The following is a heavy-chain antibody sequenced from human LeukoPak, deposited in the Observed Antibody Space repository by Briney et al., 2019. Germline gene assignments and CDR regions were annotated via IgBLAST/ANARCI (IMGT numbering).Heavy chain of an antibody. V-gene: IGHV3-30-3*01. CDR2: ISYDGSNK. CDR1: GFTFSSYA. J-gene: IGHJ6*02. D-gene: IGHD2-2*01. Sequence: PGGSLRLSCAASGFTFSSYAMHWVRQAPGKGLEWVAVISYDGSNKYYADSVKGRFTISRDNSKNTLYLQMNSLRAEDTAVYYCARDPGYQLLSVSYYYGMDVWGQGTAVTVSS. CDR3: ARDPGYQLLSVSYYYGMDV.